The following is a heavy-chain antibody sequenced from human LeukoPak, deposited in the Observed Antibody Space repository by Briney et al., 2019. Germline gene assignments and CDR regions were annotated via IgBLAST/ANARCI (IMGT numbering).Heavy chain of an antibody. Sequence: ASVKVSCKASGYTFTGYYMHWVRQAPGQAREWIGWINPNSGGTNYAPKFQGRVTMTRDTSISTAYMELSRLRSDDTAVYYCARDGGPGAAAGYWGQGTLVTVSS. V-gene: IGHV1-2*02. CDR3: ARDGGPGAAAGY. CDR2: INPNSGGT. J-gene: IGHJ4*02. D-gene: IGHD3-10*01. CDR1: GYTFTGYY.